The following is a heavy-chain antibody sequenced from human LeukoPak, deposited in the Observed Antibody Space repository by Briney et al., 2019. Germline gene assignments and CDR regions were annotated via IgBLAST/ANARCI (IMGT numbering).Heavy chain of an antibody. CDR3: TREDGDYSVDDAFDI. D-gene: IGHD4-17*01. V-gene: IGHV3-49*04. CDR2: IRSKAYGGTT. J-gene: IGHJ3*02. CDR1: GFTFGDYA. Sequence: GGSLRLSCTASGFTFGDYAMSWVRKAPGKGLEWVGFIRSKAYGGTTEYAASVKGRFTISRDDSKSIAYLQVNSLKTEDTAVYYCTREDGDYSVDDAFDIWGQGTMVTVSS.